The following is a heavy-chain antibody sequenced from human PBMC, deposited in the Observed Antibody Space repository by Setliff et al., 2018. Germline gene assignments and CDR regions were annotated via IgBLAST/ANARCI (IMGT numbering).Heavy chain of an antibody. V-gene: IGHV1-18*01. J-gene: IGHJ5*02. CDR2: ISAYNGNT. D-gene: IGHD3-3*01. Sequence: GASVKVSCKDSGYTFSTYGISWVRQAPGQGLEWMGWISAYNGNTNYAQRFQGRVTITRNTSISTAYMELSSLRSEDTAVYYCARGRRGNYDFWSGYSNWFDPWGQGTLVTVSS. CDR3: ARGRRGNYDFWSGYSNWFDP. CDR1: GYTFSTYG.